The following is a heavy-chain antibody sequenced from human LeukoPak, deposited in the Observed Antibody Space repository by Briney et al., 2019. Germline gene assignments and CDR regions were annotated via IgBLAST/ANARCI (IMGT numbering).Heavy chain of an antibody. V-gene: IGHV3-48*02. Sequence: GGSLRLSCAASGFTFSSYSMNWVRQAPGKGLEWVSYISSSSSTIYYADYVKGRFTISRDNAKNSLYLQMNSLRDEDTAVYYCARDWAFNYCGGDCSRNDYYYGMDVWGQGTTVTVSS. D-gene: IGHD2-21*02. CDR2: ISSSSSTI. CDR3: ARDWAFNYCGGDCSRNDYYYGMDV. J-gene: IGHJ6*02. CDR1: GFTFSSYS.